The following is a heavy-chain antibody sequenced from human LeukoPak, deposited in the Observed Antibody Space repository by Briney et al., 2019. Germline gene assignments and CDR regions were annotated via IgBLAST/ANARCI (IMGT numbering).Heavy chain of an antibody. CDR2: IKSKTDGGTT. Sequence: GGSLRLPYAASGFTFSNAWMSWVRQAPGKGLEWVGRIKSKTDGGTTDYAAPVKGRFTISRDDSKNTLYLQMNSLRTEDTAVYYCTTYAYYYDSSGNNYYGMDVWGQGTTVTVSS. V-gene: IGHV3-15*01. CDR3: TTYAYYYDSSGNNYYGMDV. D-gene: IGHD3-22*01. J-gene: IGHJ6*02. CDR1: GFTFSNAW.